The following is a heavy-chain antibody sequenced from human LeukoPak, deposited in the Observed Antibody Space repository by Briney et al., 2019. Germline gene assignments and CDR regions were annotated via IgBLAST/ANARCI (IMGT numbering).Heavy chain of an antibody. J-gene: IGHJ4*02. Sequence: PGGSLRLSCAASGFTVSSNYMSWVRQAPGKGLEWVSVIYSGGSTYYADSVKGRFTISRDNSKNTLYLQMNSQRAEDTAVYYCAQDFYGSGSYDYWGQGTLVTVSS. D-gene: IGHD3-10*01. CDR3: AQDFYGSGSYDY. CDR1: GFTVSSNY. CDR2: IYSGGST. V-gene: IGHV3-66*01.